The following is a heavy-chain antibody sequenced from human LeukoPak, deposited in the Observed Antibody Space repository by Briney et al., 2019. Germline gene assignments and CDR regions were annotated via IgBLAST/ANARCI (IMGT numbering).Heavy chain of an antibody. V-gene: IGHV4-59*08. CDR2: IYYSGST. J-gene: IGHJ3*02. CDR3: ARLMSYYDVLTGSNAFDI. Sequence: PSETLSLTCTVSGGSISGYYWSWIRQPPGKGLEWIGYIYYSGSTNYNPSLKSRVTISVDTSKNQFSLKLNSVTAADTAVYHCARLMSYYDVLTGSNAFDIWGQGTMVTVSS. D-gene: IGHD3-9*01. CDR1: GGSISGYY.